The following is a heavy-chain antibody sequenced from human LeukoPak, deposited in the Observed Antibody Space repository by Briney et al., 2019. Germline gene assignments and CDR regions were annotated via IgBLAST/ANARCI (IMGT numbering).Heavy chain of an antibody. CDR2: ISYDEST. J-gene: IGHJ4*03. Sequence: GGSLRLSCAASGFTFSTYALDWVRQAPGKGLEWVGLISYDESTSYADSVKGRFTISRENSRDTLYLQMDSLRPEDTAVYFCARDTYGSSWSPLPFWGHGTLVTVSS. CDR1: GFTFSTYA. V-gene: IGHV3-30*01. D-gene: IGHD6-13*01. CDR3: ARDTYGSSWSPLPF.